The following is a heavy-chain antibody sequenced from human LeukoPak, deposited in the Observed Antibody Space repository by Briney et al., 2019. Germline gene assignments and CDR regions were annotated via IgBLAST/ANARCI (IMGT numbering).Heavy chain of an antibody. CDR2: ISSDGNKK. J-gene: IGHJ4*02. D-gene: IGHD4-23*01. CDR3: ARGAHKRDDYGGFFDY. CDR1: GFTFSSYG. V-gene: IGHV3-30*03. Sequence: GGSLRLSCAASGFTFSSYGMSWVRQAPGKGLEWVAVISSDGNKKDYADSVKGRLTISRDNSKNTLYLQMNSLRTEDTALYYCARGAHKRDDYGGFFDYWGQGTLVTVSS.